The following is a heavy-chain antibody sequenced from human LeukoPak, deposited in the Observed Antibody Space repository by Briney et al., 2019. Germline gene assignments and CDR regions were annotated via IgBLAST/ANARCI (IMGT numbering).Heavy chain of an antibody. CDR3: AKDRDYYDSSGYDY. V-gene: IGHV3-30*18. CDR1: GFTFSSYG. CDR2: ISYNGSNK. D-gene: IGHD3-22*01. Sequence: GGSLRLSCAASGFTFSSYGMHWVRQAPGKGLEWVAVISYNGSNKYYADSVKGRFTISRDNSKNTLYLQMNSLRAEDTAVYYCAKDRDYYDSSGYDYWGQGTLVTVSS. J-gene: IGHJ4*02.